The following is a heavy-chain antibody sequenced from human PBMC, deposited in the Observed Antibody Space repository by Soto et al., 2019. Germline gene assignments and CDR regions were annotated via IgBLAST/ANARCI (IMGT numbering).Heavy chain of an antibody. Sequence: QVQLQESGPGLVKPSETLSLTCTVSGGSIGNSCWSWIRQSPGKGLEWIGYIYYSGSSNYNPSLKSRVSISVDTSKNQFSLKLSSVTAADTAVYYCARHSSSWPIFDYWGQGTLVIVSS. CDR2: IYYSGSS. CDR1: GGSIGNSC. J-gene: IGHJ4*02. V-gene: IGHV4-59*08. CDR3: ARHSSSWPIFDY. D-gene: IGHD6-13*01.